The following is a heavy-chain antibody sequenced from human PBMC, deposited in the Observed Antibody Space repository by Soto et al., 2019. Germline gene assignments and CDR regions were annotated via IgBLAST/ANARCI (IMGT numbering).Heavy chain of an antibody. CDR1: GFTFSSYS. CDR3: ASIPIMVVVPAPFVGPIMGV. Sequence: GGSLRLSCAASGFTFSSYSMNWVRQAPGKGLEWVSSISGSSSYIYYADSVKGRFTISRDNAKNSLYLQMNSLRAEDTAVYYCASIPIMVVVPAPFVGPIMGVWGKGTTVTVSS. J-gene: IGHJ6*04. CDR2: ISGSSSYI. V-gene: IGHV3-21*04. D-gene: IGHD2-2*01.